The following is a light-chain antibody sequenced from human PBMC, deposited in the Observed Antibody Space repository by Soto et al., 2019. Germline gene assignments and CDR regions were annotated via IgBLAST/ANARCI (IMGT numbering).Light chain of an antibody. Sequence: QSVLTQPASVSGSPGQSITISCTGTSSDVGGYNYVSWYQQHPGKAPKLVIYAVSNRPSGVSTRFSGSKSGNTASLTISGLQAEDEADYHCSSYTTSSTLLDVFGTGTKVTVL. CDR2: AVS. V-gene: IGLV2-14*01. J-gene: IGLJ1*01. CDR3: SSYTTSSTLLDV. CDR1: SSDVGGYNY.